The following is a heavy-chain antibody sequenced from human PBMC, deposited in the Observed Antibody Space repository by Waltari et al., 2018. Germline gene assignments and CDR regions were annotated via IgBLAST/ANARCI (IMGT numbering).Heavy chain of an antibody. D-gene: IGHD6-13*01. Sequence: QVQLQESGPGLVKPSQTLSLTCTVSGGSISSGGYYWSWIRQHPGKGLEWIGYIYYSGSTYDNPSLKSRVTISVDTSKNQFSLKLSSVTAADTAVYYCARGGTAAARVAGAFDIWGQGTMVTVSS. CDR3: ARGGTAAARVAGAFDI. V-gene: IGHV4-31*03. CDR1: GGSISSGGYY. J-gene: IGHJ3*02. CDR2: IYYSGST.